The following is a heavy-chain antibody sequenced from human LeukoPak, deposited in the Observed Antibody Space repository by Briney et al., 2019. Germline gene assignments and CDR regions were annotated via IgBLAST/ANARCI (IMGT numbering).Heavy chain of an antibody. CDR1: GGTFSSYA. Sequence: ASVKVSCKASGGTFSSYAISWVRQAPGQGLEWMGGIIPIFGTANYAQKFQGRVTITADESTSTAYMELSSLRSEDTAVYYCARDNPYYYGSGSYYVSALRSAFDIRGQGTMVTVSS. J-gene: IGHJ3*02. D-gene: IGHD3-10*01. CDR3: ARDNPYYYGSGSYYVSALRSAFDI. V-gene: IGHV1-69*13. CDR2: IIPIFGTA.